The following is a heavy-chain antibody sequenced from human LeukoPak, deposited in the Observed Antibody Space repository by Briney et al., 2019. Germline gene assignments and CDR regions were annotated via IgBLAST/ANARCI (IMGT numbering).Heavy chain of an antibody. J-gene: IGHJ3*02. V-gene: IGHV3-21*01. CDR2: ITSSSSYI. CDR3: ARDCLSSGEWALLFDI. CDR1: GFTFSSYW. Sequence: GGSLRLSCAASGFTFSSYWMHWVRQAPGKGLEWVSSITSSSSYIYYADSVKGRFTISRDNAKNSLYLQMNSLRAEDTAVYYCARDCLSSGEWALLFDIWGQGTMVTVSS. D-gene: IGHD1-26*01.